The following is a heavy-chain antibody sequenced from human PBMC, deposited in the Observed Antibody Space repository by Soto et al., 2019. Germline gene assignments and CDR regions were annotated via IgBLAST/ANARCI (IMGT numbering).Heavy chain of an antibody. CDR1: GGSISSSSYY. Sequence: SETLSLTCTVSGGSISSSSYYWGWIRQPPGKGLEWIGSIYYSGSTYYNPSLKSRVTISVDTSKNQFSLKLSSVTAADTAVYYCARRRNYDILTGYPFDYWGQGTLVTVSS. CDR2: IYYSGST. D-gene: IGHD3-9*01. J-gene: IGHJ4*02. V-gene: IGHV4-39*01. CDR3: ARRRNYDILTGYPFDY.